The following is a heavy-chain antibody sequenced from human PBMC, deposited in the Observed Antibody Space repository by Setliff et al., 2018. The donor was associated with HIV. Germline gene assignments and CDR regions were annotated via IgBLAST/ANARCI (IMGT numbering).Heavy chain of an antibody. V-gene: IGHV1-46*01. J-gene: IGHJ3*02. D-gene: IGHD3-22*01. CDR3: ARCYYDSSGPTDSFDI. Sequence: ASVKVSCKASGYTSTNYYIHWVRQAPGQGLEWMGLINPSGGRTSYAQKFQGRLTMTRDTSRSTVYMELSRLRSEDTAVYYWARCYYDSSGPTDSFDIWGQGTVVTVSS. CDR1: GYTSTNYY. CDR2: INPSGGRT.